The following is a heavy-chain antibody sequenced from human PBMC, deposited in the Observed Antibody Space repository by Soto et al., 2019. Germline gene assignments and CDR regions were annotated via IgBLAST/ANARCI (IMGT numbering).Heavy chain of an antibody. CDR3: AGGSSSSCHGY. CDR2: ISAYNGNT. J-gene: IGHJ4*02. V-gene: IGHV1-18*01. Sequence: QVQLVQSGAEVKKPGASVKVSCKASGYTFTSYGISWVRQAPGQGLEWMGWISAYNGNTNYAQKLQGRVTMTTDTTTRTAHMELRSLRSDDTAVYSGAGGSSSSCHGYWGQGTLVTASS. D-gene: IGHD6-13*01. CDR1: GYTFTSYG.